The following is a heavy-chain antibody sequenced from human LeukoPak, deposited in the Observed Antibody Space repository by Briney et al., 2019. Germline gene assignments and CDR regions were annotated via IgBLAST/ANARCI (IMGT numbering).Heavy chain of an antibody. D-gene: IGHD3-3*01. CDR3: ARGGGRYDFWSGYLDY. J-gene: IGHJ4*02. Sequence: ASVKVSCKASGYTFTGYYMHWVRQAPGQGLEWMGWINPNSGGTNYAQKFQGRVTMTRDTSISTAYMELSRLRSDDTAVYYCARGGGRYDFWSGYLDYWGQGTLVTVSS. CDR1: GYTFTGYY. V-gene: IGHV1-2*02. CDR2: INPNSGGT.